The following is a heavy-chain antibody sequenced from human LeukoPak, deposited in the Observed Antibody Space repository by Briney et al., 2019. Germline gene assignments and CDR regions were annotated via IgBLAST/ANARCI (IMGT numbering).Heavy chain of an antibody. V-gene: IGHV4-39*07. J-gene: IGHJ4*02. CDR1: GGSISSSSYY. D-gene: IGHD6-13*01. CDR3: ARGDRWVYYFDY. Sequence: SETLSLTCTVSGGSISSSSYYWGWIRQPPGKGLEWIGSIYYSGSTYYNPSLKSRVTISVDTSKNQFSLKLSSVTAADTAMYYCARGDRWVYYFDYWGQGTLVTVSS. CDR2: IYYSGST.